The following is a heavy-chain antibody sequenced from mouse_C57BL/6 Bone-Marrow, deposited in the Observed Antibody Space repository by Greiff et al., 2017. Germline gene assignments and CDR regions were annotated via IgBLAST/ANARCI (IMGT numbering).Heavy chain of an antibody. CDR2: ISSGGGYI. D-gene: IGHD1-1*01. J-gene: IGHJ3*01. Sequence: EVHLVESGEGLVKPGGSLKLSCAASGFTFSSYDMSWVRQTPEKRLEWVAYISSGGGYIYYADTVKGRFTISRDNARNALYLQMSSLKSEDTAMDYCTREEYYGSSSFAYWGQGTLVTVSA. CDR3: TREEYYGSSSFAY. CDR1: GFTFSSYD. V-gene: IGHV5-9-1*02.